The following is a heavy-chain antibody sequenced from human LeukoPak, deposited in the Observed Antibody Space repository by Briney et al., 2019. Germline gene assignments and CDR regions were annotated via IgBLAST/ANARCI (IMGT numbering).Heavy chain of an antibody. CDR2: IYTSGIISGNT. V-gene: IGHV4-39*07. J-gene: IGHJ3*02. Sequence: SETLSLTCTVSGGSICSNTYYWGWIRQPPGKGLEWIGRIYTSGIISGNTNYNPSLKSRVTMSVDTSKNQFSLKLTSVTAADTAVYYCARDRYYYDTSGYYSTFDTWGQGTMVTVSS. D-gene: IGHD3-22*01. CDR3: ARDRYYYDTSGYYSTFDT. CDR1: GGSICSNTYY.